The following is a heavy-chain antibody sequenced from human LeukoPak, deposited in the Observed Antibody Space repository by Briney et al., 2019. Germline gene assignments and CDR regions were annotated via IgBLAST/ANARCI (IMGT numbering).Heavy chain of an antibody. CDR2: INQVGSEE. CDR1: GFTFSSYW. V-gene: IGHV3-7*01. D-gene: IGHD1-26*01. Sequence: GGSLRLSCAASGFTFSSYWMTWVRQAPGKGLEWVANINQVGSEEFYEDSVKGRFTISRDNAKNSLYLQMDSLRAEDTGLYYCARDSGRRDDYWGQGTLVTVSS. CDR3: ARDSGRRDDY. J-gene: IGHJ4*02.